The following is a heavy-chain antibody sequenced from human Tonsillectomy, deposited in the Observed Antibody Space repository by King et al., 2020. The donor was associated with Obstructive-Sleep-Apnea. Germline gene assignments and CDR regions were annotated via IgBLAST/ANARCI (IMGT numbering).Heavy chain of an antibody. V-gene: IGHV5-10-1*03. Sequence: QLVQSGAEVKKPGESLKISCKGSGYTFSDYWISWVRHMPGKGLEWMGSIDPSDSDANYSPSFQGHVTISADKSISTAYLHWSSLTVSEHGMYYCSRPGIVTAGTRSTDTWGHGALVTVS. CDR1: GYTFSDYW. D-gene: IGHD1-1*01. CDR2: IDPSDSDA. J-gene: IGHJ4*01. CDR3: SRPGIVTAGTRSTDT.